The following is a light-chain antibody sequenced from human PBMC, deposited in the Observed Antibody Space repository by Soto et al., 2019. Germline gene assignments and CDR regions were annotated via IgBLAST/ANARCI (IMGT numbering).Light chain of an antibody. J-gene: IGKJ4*01. V-gene: IGKV3-20*01. CDR2: GAS. CDR1: QSVSSSY. CDR3: QQYGSSTALT. Sequence: EIVLTQSPGTLSLSPGERATLSCRASQSVSSSYLAWYQQKPGQAPRLLIYGASSRATGIPDRFSGSGSGTDFTLNISRLEPEDFVVYYCQQYGSSTALTFGGGTKVEIK.